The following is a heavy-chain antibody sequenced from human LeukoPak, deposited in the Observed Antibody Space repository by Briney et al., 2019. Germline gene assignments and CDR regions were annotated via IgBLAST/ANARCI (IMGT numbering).Heavy chain of an antibody. Sequence: GGSLRLSCAASGFTFSSYGMSWVRQAPGRGLEWVSAISGSGGSTYYADSVKGRFTISRDNSKNTLYLQMNSLRAEDTAVYYCARVITMVRGHYEYYMDVWGKGPTVTISS. D-gene: IGHD3-10*01. J-gene: IGHJ6*03. V-gene: IGHV3-23*01. CDR1: GFTFSSYG. CDR2: ISGSGGST. CDR3: ARVITMVRGHYEYYMDV.